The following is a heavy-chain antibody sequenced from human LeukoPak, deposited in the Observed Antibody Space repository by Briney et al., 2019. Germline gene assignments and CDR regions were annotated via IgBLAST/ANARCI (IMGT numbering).Heavy chain of an antibody. CDR3: AHRLGAAAGTGAYDWFDP. D-gene: IGHD6-13*01. CDR1: GSSLSTSGVG. CDR2: IYWDDDK. J-gene: IGHJ5*02. V-gene: IGHV2-5*02. Sequence: VSGPTLVNPTQTLTLTCTFSGSSLSTSGVGVGWIRQPPGKALEWLALIYWDDDKRYSPSLKSRLTITKDTSKNQVVLTMTNMDPVDTATYYCAHRLGAAAGTGAYDWFDPWGQGTLVTVSS.